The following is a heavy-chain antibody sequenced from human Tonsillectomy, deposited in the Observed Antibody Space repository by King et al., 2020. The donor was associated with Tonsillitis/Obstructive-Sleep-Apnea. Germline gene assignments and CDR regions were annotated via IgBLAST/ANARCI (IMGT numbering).Heavy chain of an antibody. CDR2: ISGSGGIT. J-gene: IGHJ4*02. CDR1: GFTFSIYA. V-gene: IGHV3-23*04. Sequence: VQLVESGGGLVQPGGSLRLSCAASGFTFSIYAMSWVCQAPGKGLYLVSAISGSGGITYYADPVKGRFTISRDRSKNTLYLQMNNLRAEETAIYYCASLGGAAVDYYFDCWGQGSLVTVSS. D-gene: IGHD2-15*01. CDR3: ASLGGAAVDYYFDC.